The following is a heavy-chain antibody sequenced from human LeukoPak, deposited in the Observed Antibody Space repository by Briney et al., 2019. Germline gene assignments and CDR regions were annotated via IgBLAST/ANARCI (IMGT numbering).Heavy chain of an antibody. CDR3: ARSHRLDRYMDV. Sequence: PGGSLRLSCAASGFTFSSYSMNWVRQAPGKGLEWVSSISSSSSYIYYADSVKGRFTISRDNAKNSLYLQMNSLRAEDTAVYYCARSHRLDRYMDVWGQGTTVTVSS. J-gene: IGHJ6*02. CDR1: GFTFSSYS. D-gene: IGHD4-17*01. CDR2: ISSSSSYI. V-gene: IGHV3-21*01.